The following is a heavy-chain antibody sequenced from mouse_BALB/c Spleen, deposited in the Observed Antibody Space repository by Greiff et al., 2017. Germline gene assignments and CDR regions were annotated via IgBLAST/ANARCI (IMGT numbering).Heavy chain of an antibody. V-gene: IGHV7-3*02. CDR2: IRNKANGYTT. D-gene: IGHD2-10*01. CDR1: GFTFTDYY. CDR3: ARDSYSVY. J-gene: IGHJ3*01. Sequence: DVKLVESGGGLVQPGGSLRLSCATSGFTFTDYYMSWVRQPPGKALEWLGFIRNKANGYTTEYSASVKGRFTISRDNSQSILYLQMNTLRAEDSATYYCARDSYSVYWGQGTLVTVSA.